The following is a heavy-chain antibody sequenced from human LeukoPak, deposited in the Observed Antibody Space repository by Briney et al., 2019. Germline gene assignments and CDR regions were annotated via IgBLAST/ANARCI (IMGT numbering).Heavy chain of an antibody. J-gene: IGHJ3*02. CDR3: ARTWEDASDI. V-gene: IGHV4-4*07. Sequence: SETLSLTCSVSGGSVSDYYWNWIRQPAGKGLEWVGRLYTSGNTDYNPSPKSLVTLSRDTSKNQFSLRLNPMTAADTAVYYCARTWEDASDIGGQGTLVTVSS. CDR2: LYTSGNT. D-gene: IGHD1-26*01. CDR1: GGSVSDYY.